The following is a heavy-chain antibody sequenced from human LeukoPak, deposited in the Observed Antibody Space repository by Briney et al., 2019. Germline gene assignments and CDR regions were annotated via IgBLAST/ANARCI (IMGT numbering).Heavy chain of an antibody. J-gene: IGHJ4*02. V-gene: IGHV3-23*01. CDR2: IRDTGGNT. CDR1: GFTFTSYG. CDR3: AKRSDNWNFGGPFDY. D-gene: IGHD1-20*01. Sequence: GTSLRLSCAASGFTFTSYGMHWVRQAPGKGLEWVSAIRDTGGNTYYADSVKGRFTISRDNSKNTLYLQMDSLRAEDTAVFYCAKRSDNWNFGGPFDYWGQGTLVTVSS.